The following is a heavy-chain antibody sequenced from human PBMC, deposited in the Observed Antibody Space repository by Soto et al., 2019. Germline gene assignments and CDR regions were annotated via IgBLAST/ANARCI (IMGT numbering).Heavy chain of an antibody. CDR2: ISYDGSTK. J-gene: IGHJ6*02. CDR3: AKSKQYGYYNGMDV. CDR1: GFSLANYP. V-gene: IGHV3-30*18. Sequence: VQLVESGGGLVQPGGSLRLSCVASGFSLANYPMNWVRQTPGKGLEWVAVISYDGSTKHYVDSVKGRFTIARDNSKNTLYLQMNSLRPEDTAVYYCAKSKQYGYYNGMDVWGQGTTVSVSS. D-gene: IGHD4-4*01.